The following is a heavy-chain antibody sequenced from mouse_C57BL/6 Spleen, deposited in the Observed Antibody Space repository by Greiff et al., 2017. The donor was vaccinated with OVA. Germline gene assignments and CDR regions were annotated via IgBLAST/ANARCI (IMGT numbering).Heavy chain of an antibody. CDR2: ISYDGSN. Sequence: EVKVEESGPGLVKPSQSLSLTCSVTGYSITSGYYWNWIRQFPGNKLEWMGYISYDGSNNYNPSLKNRISITRDTSKNQFFLKLNAVTTEDTATDYCARGGTTAGFDYWGQGTTLTVSS. CDR1: GYSITSGYY. V-gene: IGHV3-6*01. J-gene: IGHJ2*01. CDR3: ARGGTTAGFDY. D-gene: IGHD1-2*01.